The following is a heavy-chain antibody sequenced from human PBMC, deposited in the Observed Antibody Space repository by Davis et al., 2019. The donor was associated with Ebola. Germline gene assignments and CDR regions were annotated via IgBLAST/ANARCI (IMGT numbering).Heavy chain of an antibody. CDR2: IRSKAYGGKT. CDR3: TRDLKQPPPSYYYGMDV. J-gene: IGHJ6*02. D-gene: IGHD6-13*01. V-gene: IGHV3-49*04. Sequence: GGSLRLSCSAYGFTFGDYAMSWVRQAPGKGLEWVGFIRSKAYGGKTQYAASVKGRFTISRDDSKSIAFLQMNSLKTDDTAVYYCTRDLKQPPPSYYYGMDVWGQGTLVTVSS. CDR1: GFTFGDYA.